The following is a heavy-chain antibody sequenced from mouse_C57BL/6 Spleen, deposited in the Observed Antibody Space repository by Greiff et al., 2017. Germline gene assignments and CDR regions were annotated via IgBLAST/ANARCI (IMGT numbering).Heavy chain of an antibody. CDR1: GYTFTSYW. V-gene: IGHV1-55*01. J-gene: IGHJ3*01. D-gene: IGHD2-3*01. Sequence: QVQLQQPGAELVKPGASVKMSCKASGYTFTSYWITWVKQRPGQGLEWIGDIYPGSGSTNYNEKFKSKATLTVDTSSSTAYMQLSSLTSEDSAVYYCARGGYDVYAFAYWGQGTLVTVSA. CDR2: IYPGSGST. CDR3: ARGGYDVYAFAY.